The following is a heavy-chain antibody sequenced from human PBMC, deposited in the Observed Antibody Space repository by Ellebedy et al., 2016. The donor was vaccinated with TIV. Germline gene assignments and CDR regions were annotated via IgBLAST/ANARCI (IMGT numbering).Heavy chain of an antibody. CDR1: GFTFSTYP. D-gene: IGHD2-15*01. V-gene: IGHV3-30*04. Sequence: GGSLRLXXAASGFTFSTYPMHSVRQAPGKGLEWVALISYDGRKEYYADSVKGRFSISRDNSKNTLYLQMNSLRAEDTAVYYCAREEVAAYFDYWGQGTLVTVSS. CDR3: AREEVAAYFDY. J-gene: IGHJ4*02. CDR2: ISYDGRKE.